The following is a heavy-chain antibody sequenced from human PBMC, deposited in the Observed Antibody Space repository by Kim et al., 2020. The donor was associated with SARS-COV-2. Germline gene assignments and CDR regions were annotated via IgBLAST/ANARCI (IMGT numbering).Heavy chain of an antibody. CDR3: AREGHSSGRAGSVDY. CDR2: ISADESNK. CDR1: GFTFGSAH. D-gene: IGHD6-19*01. Sequence: GGSLRLSCAGSGFTFGSAHMHWVRQAPGKGLEWVALISADESNKDYVDSVKGRFTVSRDNSQNTLFLQIDSLRAEDMAVYYCAREGHSSGRAGSVDYWG. J-gene: IGHJ4*01. V-gene: IGHV3-30*03.